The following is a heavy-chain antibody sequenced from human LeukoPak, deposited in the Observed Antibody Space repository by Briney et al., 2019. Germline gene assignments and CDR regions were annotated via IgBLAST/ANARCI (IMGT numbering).Heavy chain of an antibody. CDR1: GGSISSHY. J-gene: IGHJ5*01. CDR2: IYYSGST. Sequence: SETLSLTCTVSGGSISSHYWSWIRQPPGKGLEWIGYIYYSGSTNYNPSLKSRVTISVDTSKNQFSLKLSSVTAADTAVYYGGREEVGSLDAWGQATLLTVSS. D-gene: IGHD2-15*01. CDR3: GREEVGSLDA. V-gene: IGHV4-59*11.